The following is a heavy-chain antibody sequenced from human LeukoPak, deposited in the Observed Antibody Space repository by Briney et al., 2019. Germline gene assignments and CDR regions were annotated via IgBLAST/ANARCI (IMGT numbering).Heavy chain of an antibody. J-gene: IGHJ6*02. Sequence: SETLSLTCTVSGGSISSYYWSWIRQPPGKGLEWIGYIYYSGSTNYNPSLKSRVTISVDTSKNQFSLKLSSVTAADTAVYYCARDLRITMVRGVDYYYGMDVWGQGTTVTVFS. CDR3: ARDLRITMVRGVDYYYGMDV. V-gene: IGHV4-59*01. D-gene: IGHD3-10*01. CDR2: IYYSGST. CDR1: GGSISSYY.